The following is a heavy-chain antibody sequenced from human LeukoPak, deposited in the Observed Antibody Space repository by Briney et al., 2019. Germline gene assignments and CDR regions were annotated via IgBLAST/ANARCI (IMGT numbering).Heavy chain of an antibody. V-gene: IGHV3-21*01. D-gene: IGHD5-18*01. J-gene: IGHJ6*02. Sequence: GGSLRLSCAASGFTFSSYSMNWVRQAPGKGLEWVSSISSSSSYIYYADSVKGRFTISRDNAKNSLYLQMNRLRAEDTAVYYCARGTASYCYYGMDVWGQGTTVTVSS. CDR2: ISSSSSYI. CDR1: GFTFSSYS. CDR3: ARGTASYCYYGMDV.